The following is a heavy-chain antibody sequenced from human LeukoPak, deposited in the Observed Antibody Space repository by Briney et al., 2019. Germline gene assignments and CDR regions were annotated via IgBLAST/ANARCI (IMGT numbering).Heavy chain of an antibody. CDR2: IHYSGST. V-gene: IGHV4-39*01. J-gene: IGHJ4*02. CDR3: ARLPERSDLLPSYANSFDW. CDR1: GGSISSSNYY. D-gene: IGHD3-9*01. Sequence: SETLSLTCTVSGGSISSSNYYWAWIRQPPGKGLEWIGNIHYSGSTYYNASLNSRITMSIDTSKNRFSLRLSPVTAADTAVFFCARLPERSDLLPSYANSFDWWGQGTLVTVSS.